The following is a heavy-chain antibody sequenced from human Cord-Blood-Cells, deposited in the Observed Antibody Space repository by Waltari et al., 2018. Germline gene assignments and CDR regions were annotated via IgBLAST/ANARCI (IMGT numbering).Heavy chain of an antibody. CDR2: CDPEDGET. V-gene: IGHV1-24*01. J-gene: IGHJ4*02. CDR3: ATRLRVVPAVDY. D-gene: IGHD2-2*01. Sequence: QVQLVQSGAEVKKPGASVKVSCKVSGYTLTELSMHWGRQAPGKGLEWMGGCDPEDGETIYAQKFQGRVTMTEDTSTDTAYMELSSLRSEDTAVYYCATRLRVVPAVDYWGQGTLVTVSS. CDR1: GYTLTELS.